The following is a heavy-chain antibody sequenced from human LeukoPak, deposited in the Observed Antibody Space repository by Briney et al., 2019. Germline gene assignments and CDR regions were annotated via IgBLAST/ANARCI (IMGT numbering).Heavy chain of an antibody. CDR3: ARRGTLAATGSWFDP. Sequence: GGSLRLSCAASGFTFSSYSMHWVRQAPGKGLEWVSYISSSSSSIYYADSVKGRFTISRDNAENSLYLQMNSLRAEDTAVYYCARRGTLAATGSWFDPWGQGTLVTVSS. J-gene: IGHJ5*02. CDR2: ISSSSSSI. V-gene: IGHV3-48*01. D-gene: IGHD6-13*01. CDR1: GFTFSSYS.